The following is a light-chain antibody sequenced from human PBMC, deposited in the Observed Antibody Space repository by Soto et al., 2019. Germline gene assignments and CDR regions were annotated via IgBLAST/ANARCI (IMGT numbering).Light chain of an antibody. CDR1: QSVSSSY. CDR3: QHYNNWPPWT. CDR2: GAS. J-gene: IGKJ1*01. Sequence: EIVLTQSPATLSLSPGERATLSFRASQSVSSSYLAWYQQKPGQAPRLLIYGASIRATGIPARFSGSGSGTEFTLTISTLQSEDFAIYYCQHYNNWPPWTFGQGTKVDIK. V-gene: IGKV3-15*01.